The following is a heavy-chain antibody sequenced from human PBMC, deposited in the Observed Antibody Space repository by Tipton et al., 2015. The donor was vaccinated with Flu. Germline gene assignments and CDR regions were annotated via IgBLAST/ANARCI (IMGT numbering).Heavy chain of an antibody. V-gene: IGHV4-34*01. D-gene: IGHD5-12*01. CDR3: AGGATRRPFSGYDYTGY. CDR2: INHRGST. Sequence: TLSLTCAVYGGSFSGYYWSWIRQPPGKGLEWIGEINHRGSTNYNPSLKSRVTISVDKSKNHFSLRLSSVTAADTAGHCCAGGATRRPFSGYDYTGYWGQATLLPVSS. CDR1: GGSFSGYY. J-gene: IGHJ4*02.